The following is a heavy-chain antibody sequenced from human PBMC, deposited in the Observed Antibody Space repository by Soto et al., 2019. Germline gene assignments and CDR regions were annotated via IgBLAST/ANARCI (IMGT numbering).Heavy chain of an antibody. Sequence: SLTCTVSGGSINSRSYYWGWIRQPPGKGLDWIGNIYYSGTTYYYPSLKSRVTISVDTSKNQFSLKLSSVTAADTAVYFCARAPIPPALPYTYFDYWGRGILVTVSS. J-gene: IGHJ4*02. CDR1: GGSINSRSYY. D-gene: IGHD2-2*01. V-gene: IGHV4-39*01. CDR3: ARAPIPPALPYTYFDY. CDR2: IYYSGTT.